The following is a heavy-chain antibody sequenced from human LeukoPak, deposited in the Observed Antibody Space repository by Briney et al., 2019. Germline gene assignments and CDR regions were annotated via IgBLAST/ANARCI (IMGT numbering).Heavy chain of an antibody. Sequence: GGSLRLSCAASGFTFSSYSMNWVRQAPGKGLGWVSYISSSSSTIYYADSVKGRFTISRDNAKNSLYLQMNSLRAEDTAVYYCAKVVDYYYFDYWGQGTLVTVSS. CDR2: ISSSSSTI. D-gene: IGHD1-26*01. CDR1: GFTFSSYS. V-gene: IGHV3-48*04. CDR3: AKVVDYYYFDY. J-gene: IGHJ4*02.